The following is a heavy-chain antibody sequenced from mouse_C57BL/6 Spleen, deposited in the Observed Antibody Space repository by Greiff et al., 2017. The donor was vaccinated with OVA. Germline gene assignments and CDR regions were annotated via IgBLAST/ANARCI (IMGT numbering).Heavy chain of an antibody. CDR1: GYTFTSYW. Sequence: QVQLQQPGAELVKPGASVKLSCKASGYTFTSYWMHWVKQRPGQGLEWIGMIHPNSGSTNYNEKFKSKATLTVDKSSSTAYMQISSLTSEDSAVYYCASGGVATDYWGQGTTLTVSS. J-gene: IGHJ2*01. CDR3: ASGGVATDY. V-gene: IGHV1-64*01. D-gene: IGHD1-1*01. CDR2: IHPNSGST.